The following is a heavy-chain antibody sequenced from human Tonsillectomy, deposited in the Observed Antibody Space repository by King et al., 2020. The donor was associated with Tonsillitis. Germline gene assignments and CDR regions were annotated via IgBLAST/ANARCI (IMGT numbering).Heavy chain of an antibody. CDR3: ARDRLVADDAFDI. CDR1: GFTFSNYA. Sequence: VQLVESGGGVVQPGRSLRLSCAASGFTFSNYAMHWVRQAPGKGLDWVTVISYDGSDKYYVDSVRGRFTISRDNSKNTLYLQMNSLRAEDTAVYYCARDRLVADDAFDIWGQETMVTVSS. CDR2: ISYDGSDK. D-gene: IGHD2-15*01. J-gene: IGHJ3*02. V-gene: IGHV3-30*04.